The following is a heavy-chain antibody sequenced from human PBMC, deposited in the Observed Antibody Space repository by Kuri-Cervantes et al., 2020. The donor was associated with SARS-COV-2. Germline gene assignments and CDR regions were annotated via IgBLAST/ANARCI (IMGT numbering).Heavy chain of an antibody. CDR3: ARGEMATIGIDY. CDR2: IYYSGST. D-gene: IGHD5-24*01. Sequence: GSLRLSCTVSGGSISSSSYYWGWIRQPPGKGLEWIGSIYYSGSTYYNPSLKSRVTISVDTSKNQFSLKLSSVTAADTAVYYCARGEMATIGIDYWGQGALVT. V-gene: IGHV4-39*01. J-gene: IGHJ4*02. CDR1: GGSISSSSYY.